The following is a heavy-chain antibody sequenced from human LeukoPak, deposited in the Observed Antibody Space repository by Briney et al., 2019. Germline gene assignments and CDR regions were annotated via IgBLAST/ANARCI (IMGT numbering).Heavy chain of an antibody. J-gene: IGHJ4*02. CDR1: GGSISSSSYY. CDR2: INHSGST. CDR3: ARDSGNGFDY. D-gene: IGHD4-23*01. Sequence: PSETLSLTCTVSGGSISSSSYYWGWIRQPPGKGLEWIGEINHSGSTNYNPSLKSRVTISVDTSKNQFSLKLSSVTAADTAVYYCARDSGNGFDYWGQGTLVTVSS. V-gene: IGHV4-39*07.